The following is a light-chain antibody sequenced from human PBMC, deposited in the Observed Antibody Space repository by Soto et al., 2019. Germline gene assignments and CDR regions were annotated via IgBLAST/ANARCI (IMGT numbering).Light chain of an antibody. V-gene: IGLV2-8*01. CDR3: SSFAGTVLV. CDR1: SSDIGGYDH. Sequence: QSALTQTPSASGSPGQSVTISCTGTSSDIGGYDHVSWYQQHPGKAPKVMIYEVTKRPSGVPDRFSGSKAGNTASLTVFGVQDEDEADYYCSSFAGTVLVFGGGTKLTVL. J-gene: IGLJ3*02. CDR2: EVT.